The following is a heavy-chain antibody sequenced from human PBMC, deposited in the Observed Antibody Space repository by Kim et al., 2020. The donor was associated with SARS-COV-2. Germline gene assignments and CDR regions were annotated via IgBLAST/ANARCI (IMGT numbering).Heavy chain of an antibody. J-gene: IGHJ4*02. D-gene: IGHD3-22*01. CDR3: ARSSGYSLPAFDY. V-gene: IGHV4-31*03. CDR1: GGSISSGGYY. Sequence: SETLSLTCTVSGGSISSGGYYWSWIRQHPGKGLEWIGYIYYSGSTYYNPSRKSRVTISVDTSKNQFSLKLSSVTAADTAVYYCARSSGYSLPAFDYWGQGTLVTVSS. CDR2: IYYSGST.